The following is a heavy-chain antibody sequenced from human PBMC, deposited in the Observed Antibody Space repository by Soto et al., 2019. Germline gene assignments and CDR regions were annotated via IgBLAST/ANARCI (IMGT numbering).Heavy chain of an antibody. D-gene: IGHD2-8*02. Sequence: QVQLVQSGAEVKTPGASVKVSCKASGYRFIDFYLHWVRQAPGQGLEWMGWINPKKGATNYAQKVQGRVTITRDTSLNVAYMELSGLNSGDTAVYYCARDDTGANFVYWGQGAQVTVS. J-gene: IGHJ4*02. CDR2: INPKKGAT. V-gene: IGHV1-2*02. CDR3: ARDDTGANFVY. CDR1: GYRFIDFY.